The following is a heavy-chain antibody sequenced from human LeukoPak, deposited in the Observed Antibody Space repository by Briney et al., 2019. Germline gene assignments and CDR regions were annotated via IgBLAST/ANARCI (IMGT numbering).Heavy chain of an antibody. Sequence: SETLSLTCTVSGGSISSYYWSWIRQPPGKGLEWIGYIYYSGSTNYNPSLKSRVTISVDTSKDQFSLRLSSVTAADTAVYYCARDWGVSARPGYMDVWGKGTTVTVSS. J-gene: IGHJ6*03. CDR3: ARDWGVSARPGYMDV. CDR2: IYYSGST. CDR1: GGSISSYY. V-gene: IGHV4-59*01. D-gene: IGHD6-6*01.